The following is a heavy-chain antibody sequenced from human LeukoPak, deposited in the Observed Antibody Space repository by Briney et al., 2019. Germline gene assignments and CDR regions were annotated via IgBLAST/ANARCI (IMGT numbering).Heavy chain of an antibody. D-gene: IGHD3-22*01. CDR2: INPNIGGT. V-gene: IGHV1-2*02. CDR1: GYTFTGYY. CDR3: ASGRYFYDSSGYSPLDY. Sequence: GASVKVSCKASGYTFTGYYMHWVRQAPGQGLEWMGWINPNIGGTNYAQKFQGRVTMSRDTSISTAYMELSRLRSDDTAVYYCASGRYFYDSSGYSPLDYWGQGTLVTVSS. J-gene: IGHJ4*02.